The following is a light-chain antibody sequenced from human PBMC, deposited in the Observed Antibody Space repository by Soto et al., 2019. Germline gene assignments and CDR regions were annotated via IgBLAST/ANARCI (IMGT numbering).Light chain of an antibody. Sequence: EIVLTQSPGTLSLSPGERATLSCRASQSVSSNYLAWYQQKPGQAPRLLIYGASSRATGIPDRFSGSGSGTDFTLTISRLEPEDFAVYYCQQYGSSRTLGPGTKVDIK. CDR3: QQYGSSRT. V-gene: IGKV3-20*01. J-gene: IGKJ3*01. CDR2: GAS. CDR1: QSVSSNY.